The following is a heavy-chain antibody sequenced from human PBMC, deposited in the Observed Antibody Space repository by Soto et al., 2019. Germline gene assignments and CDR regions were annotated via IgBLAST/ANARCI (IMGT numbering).Heavy chain of an antibody. D-gene: IGHD2-2*01. V-gene: IGHV1-69*12. Sequence: QVQLVQSGAEVKKPGSSVKVSCKASGGTFSTCSISWVRQAPGQGLEWMGGIIPMFGTANYAQKFQGRVTIPADESTSTAYMELSSLRSEDTAVYYCARRYCISTSCHYYGMDVWGQGTTVTVSS. CDR1: GGTFSTCS. CDR2: IIPMFGTA. J-gene: IGHJ6*02. CDR3: ARRYCISTSCHYYGMDV.